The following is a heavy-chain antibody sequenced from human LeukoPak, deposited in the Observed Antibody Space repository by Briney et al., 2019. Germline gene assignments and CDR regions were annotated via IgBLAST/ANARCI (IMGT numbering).Heavy chain of an antibody. D-gene: IGHD4-17*01. Sequence: GRSLRLSCAASGFTFSSYGMHWVRQAPGKGLEWVAVISYDGSNKYYADSVKGRFTISRDNSKNTLYLQMNSLRAEDTAVYYCAKGDYGDYGLVYWGQGTLVTVSS. CDR1: GFTFSSYG. J-gene: IGHJ4*02. CDR2: ISYDGSNK. V-gene: IGHV3-30*18. CDR3: AKGDYGDYGLVY.